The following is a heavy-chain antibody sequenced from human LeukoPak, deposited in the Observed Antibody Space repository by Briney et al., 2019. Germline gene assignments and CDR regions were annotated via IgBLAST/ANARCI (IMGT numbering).Heavy chain of an antibody. CDR2: INHSGST. J-gene: IGHJ4*02. Sequence: PSETLSLTCAVYGGSFSGYYWSWIRQPPGKGLEWIGEINHSGSTNYNPSLKSRVTISVDTSKNQFSLKLSSVTAADTAVYYCARSCGSTSCNRYWGQGTLVTVSS. CDR3: ARSCGSTSCNRY. D-gene: IGHD2-2*01. CDR1: GGSFSGYY. V-gene: IGHV4-34*01.